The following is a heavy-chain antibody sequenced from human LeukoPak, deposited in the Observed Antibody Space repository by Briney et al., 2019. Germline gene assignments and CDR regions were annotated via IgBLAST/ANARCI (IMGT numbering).Heavy chain of an antibody. CDR1: GGSISSSNW. CDR2: IYHSGST. D-gene: IGHD4-17*01. V-gene: IGHV4-4*02. CDR3: ASGDYNYFDS. Sequence: SETLSLTCAVSGGSISSSNWWSWVRQPPRKGLEWIGEIYHSGSTNYNPSLKSRVTISLDMPKNQFSLKLSSVTAADTAVYYCASGDYNYFDSWGQGTLVTVSS. J-gene: IGHJ4*02.